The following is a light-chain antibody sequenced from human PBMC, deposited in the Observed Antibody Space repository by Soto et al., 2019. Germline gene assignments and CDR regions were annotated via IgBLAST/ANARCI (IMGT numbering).Light chain of an antibody. CDR1: QGISNY. J-gene: IGKJ1*01. CDR2: VAS. Sequence: DIQMTQSPSSLSASVGDRVTITCRASQGISNYLAWYQQKPGRVPKLLIYVASTLHSGVPSRFSGSGSGTDFTLTISSLQPEDVATYYCQRYDSVPPTFGRGTKVEIK. CDR3: QRYDSVPPT. V-gene: IGKV1-27*01.